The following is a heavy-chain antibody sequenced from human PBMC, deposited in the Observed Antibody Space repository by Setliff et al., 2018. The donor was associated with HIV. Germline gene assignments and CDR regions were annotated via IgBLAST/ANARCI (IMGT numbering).Heavy chain of an antibody. CDR1: GGTLSNHG. CDR2: IIPLFDTK. J-gene: IGHJ5*02. Sequence: SVKVSCKASGGTLSNHGIIWVRQAPGQGLQWLGGIIPLFDTKNYAHNFQGRVTITADESKSTAYLELSSLRSDDTAVYYCARSRTITLIQCLDPWGQGTQVTSPQ. CDR3: ARSRTITLIQCLDP. D-gene: IGHD3-22*01. V-gene: IGHV1-69*13.